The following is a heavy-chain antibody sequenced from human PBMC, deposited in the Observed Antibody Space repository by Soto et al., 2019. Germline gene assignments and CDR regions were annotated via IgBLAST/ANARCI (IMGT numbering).Heavy chain of an antibody. CDR1: GGSISSGGYY. D-gene: IGHD3-22*01. V-gene: IGHV4-31*03. Sequence: QVQLQESGPGLVKPSQTLSLTCTVSGGSISSGGYYWGWIRQHPGKGLEWIGYIYYSGSTYYNPSLKSRVTISVDTSKNQFSLKLSSVTAADTAVYYCAGANYYDSSGYYCYGYWGQGTLVTVSS. CDR2: IYYSGST. J-gene: IGHJ4*02. CDR3: AGANYYDSSGYYCYGY.